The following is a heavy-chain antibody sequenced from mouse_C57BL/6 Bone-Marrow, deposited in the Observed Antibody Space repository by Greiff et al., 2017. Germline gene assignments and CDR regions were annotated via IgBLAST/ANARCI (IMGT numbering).Heavy chain of an antibody. CDR1: GYTFTDYY. D-gene: IGHD2-1*01. CDR3: AREELLFDY. Sequence: EVQLQQSGPELVKPGASVKISCKASGYTFTDYYMNWVKQSHGKSLEWIGDINPNNGGTSYNQKFKGKATLTVDKSSSTAYMELRSLTSEDSAVYYCAREELLFDYWGQGTTLTVSS. J-gene: IGHJ2*01. V-gene: IGHV1-26*01. CDR2: INPNNGGT.